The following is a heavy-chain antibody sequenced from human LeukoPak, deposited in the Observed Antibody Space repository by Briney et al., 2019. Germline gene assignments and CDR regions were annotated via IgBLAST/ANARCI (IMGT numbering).Heavy chain of an antibody. J-gene: IGHJ5*02. CDR2: ISGSGGTT. V-gene: IGHV3-23*01. Sequence: SGGSLRLSCAASGFTFSDHYMSWVRQAPGKGLEWVSAISGSGGTTYYADSVKGRFTISRDNSKNTLSLQMNSLRADDTAVYYCAKDGSSWYLVGWFDPWGQGTLVTVSS. CDR1: GFTFSDHY. CDR3: AKDGSSWYLVGWFDP. D-gene: IGHD6-13*01.